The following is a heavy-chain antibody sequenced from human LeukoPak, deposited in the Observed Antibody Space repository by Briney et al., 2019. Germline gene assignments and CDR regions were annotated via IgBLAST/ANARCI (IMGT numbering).Heavy chain of an antibody. V-gene: IGHV5-51*01. D-gene: IGHD3-22*01. J-gene: IGHJ4*02. CDR2: IYPGDSDT. CDR1: GYSFTNYW. Sequence: GESLKISWKGSGYSFTNYWIDWVRQMPGKGLEWMGIIYPGDSDTRYSPSFQGQVTISADKSISTAYLQWSSLKASDTAMYYCARQVGDYYDSSGYSLDWGQGTLVTVPS. CDR3: ARQVGDYYDSSGYSLD.